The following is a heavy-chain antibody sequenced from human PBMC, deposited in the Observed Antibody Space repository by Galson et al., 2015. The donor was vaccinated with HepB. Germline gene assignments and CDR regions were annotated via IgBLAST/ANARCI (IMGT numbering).Heavy chain of an antibody. D-gene: IGHD3-3*01. CDR3: ARVKETDYDFWSGYPDY. V-gene: IGHV3-74*01. CDR2: INSDGSST. CDR1: GFTFSSYW. J-gene: IGHJ4*02. Sequence: SLRLSCAASGFTFSSYWMHWVRQAPGKGLVWVSRINSDGSSTSYADSVKGRFTISRDDAKNTLYLQMNSLRAEDTAVYYCARVKETDYDFWSGYPDYWGQGTLVTVSS.